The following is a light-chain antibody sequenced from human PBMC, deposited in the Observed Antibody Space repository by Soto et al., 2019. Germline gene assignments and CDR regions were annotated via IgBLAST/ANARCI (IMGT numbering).Light chain of an antibody. CDR2: GAS. CDR1: QSVSSN. V-gene: IGKV3-15*01. CDR3: QQYHNWPL. Sequence: IVMTQSPATLSVSPWERATLSCRASQSVSSNLAWYQQKPGQAPRLLIYGASTRATGIPARFSGSGSGTEFTLTISSLQSEDFAVYSCQQYHNWPLFGQGTKVDIK. J-gene: IGKJ1*01.